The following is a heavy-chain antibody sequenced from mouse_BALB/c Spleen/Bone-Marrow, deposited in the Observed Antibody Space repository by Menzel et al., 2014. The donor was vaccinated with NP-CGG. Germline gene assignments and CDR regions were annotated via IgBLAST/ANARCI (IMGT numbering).Heavy chain of an antibody. CDR3: ARKGAMITHYYAMDY. Sequence: DVHLVESGGGLVQPGGSRKLSCAASGFTFSSFGMHWVRQAPEKGLEWVAYISNGSSPIYYADTVKGRFTISRDNPKNTLFLQTTSLRSEDTAMYYCARKGAMITHYYAMDYWGQGTSVTVSS. CDR1: GFTFSSFG. D-gene: IGHD2-4*01. J-gene: IGHJ4*01. V-gene: IGHV5-17*02. CDR2: ISNGSSPI.